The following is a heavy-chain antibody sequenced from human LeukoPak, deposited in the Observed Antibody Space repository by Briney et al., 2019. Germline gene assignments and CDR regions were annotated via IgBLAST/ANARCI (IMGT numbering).Heavy chain of an antibody. Sequence: PGRSLRLSCAASGFTFDDYAMHWVRQAPGKGLEWVSGISWNSGSIGYADSVKGRFTISRDNAKNSLYLQMNSRRAEDTAVYYCADGMDVWGQGTTVTVSS. J-gene: IGHJ6*02. CDR3: ADGMDV. CDR2: ISWNSGSI. CDR1: GFTFDDYA. V-gene: IGHV3-9*01.